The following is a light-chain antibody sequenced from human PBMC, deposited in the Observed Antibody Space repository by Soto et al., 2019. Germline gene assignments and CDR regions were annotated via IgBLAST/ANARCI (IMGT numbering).Light chain of an antibody. CDR1: QSVSSSD. CDR2: GAS. J-gene: IGKJ2*01. CDR3: QQYGNSEYT. Sequence: EIVLTQSPGTLSLSPGERVTLSCRASQSVSSSDLAWYQQKPGQAPRLLIYGASSRATGIPDRFSGSGSGTDFTLTISRLEPEDFAVYYCQQYGNSEYTFGQGTKLEIK. V-gene: IGKV3-20*01.